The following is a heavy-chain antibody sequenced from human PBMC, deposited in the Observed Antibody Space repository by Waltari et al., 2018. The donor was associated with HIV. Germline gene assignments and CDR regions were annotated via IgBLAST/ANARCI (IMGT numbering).Heavy chain of an antibody. Sequence: EVQLLEDGGELVQHGGYLRLSCAASGSTVTSHARNWVSKAPGKWREWVSVITGSGVRTKFADSVRVRLTVSRDNSRNTLYLQMKSLRAVATAVYFCAKDPNYEGNPPGGMDVWSHRTTVTV. CDR3: AKDPNYEGNPPGGMDV. CDR1: GSTVTSHA. CDR2: ITGSGVRT. D-gene: IGHD1-7*01. J-gene: IGHJ6*02. V-gene: IGHV3-23*01.